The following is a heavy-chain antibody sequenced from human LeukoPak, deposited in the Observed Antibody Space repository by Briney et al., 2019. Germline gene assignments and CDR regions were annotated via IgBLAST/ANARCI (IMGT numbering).Heavy chain of an antibody. J-gene: IGHJ4*02. V-gene: IGHV3-23*01. Sequence: PGGSLRLSCEASGFSFSSYATSWVRQAPGKGLEWASGISGSGGTTYYAGSVKGRFTISRDISKNTLYLQMSSLRAGDTAVYYCARDLYADFWSGSVFDYWGRGTLVTVSS. CDR1: GFSFSSYA. CDR2: ISGSGGTT. D-gene: IGHD3-3*01. CDR3: ARDLYADFWSGSVFDY.